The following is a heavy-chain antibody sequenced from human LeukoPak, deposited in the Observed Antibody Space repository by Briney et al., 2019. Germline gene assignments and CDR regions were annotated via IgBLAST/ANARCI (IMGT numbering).Heavy chain of an antibody. Sequence: KPSETLSLTCAVYGGSFSGYYWSWIRQPPGKGLEWIGEINHSGSTNYNPSLKSRVTISVDTSKNQFSLKLSSVTAADTAVYYCARARRIAAVIDYWGQGTLVTVSS. CDR2: INHSGST. J-gene: IGHJ4*02. D-gene: IGHD6-13*01. CDR3: ARARRIAAVIDY. CDR1: GGSFSGYY. V-gene: IGHV4-34*01.